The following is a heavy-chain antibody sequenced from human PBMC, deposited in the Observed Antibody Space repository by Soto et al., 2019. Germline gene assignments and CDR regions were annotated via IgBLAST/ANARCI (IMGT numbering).Heavy chain of an antibody. V-gene: IGHV4-34*01. J-gene: IGHJ5*02. CDR1: GGSFSGYY. CDR2: INHSGST. D-gene: IGHD3-22*01. CDR3: ARSGRIAVVRTWLDP. Sequence: TLSLTCAVYGGSFSGYYWSWIRQPPGKGLEWIGEINHSGSTNYNPSLKSRVTISVDTSKNQFSLKLSSVTAADTAVYYCARSGRIAVVRTWLDPWGQGTLVTVSS.